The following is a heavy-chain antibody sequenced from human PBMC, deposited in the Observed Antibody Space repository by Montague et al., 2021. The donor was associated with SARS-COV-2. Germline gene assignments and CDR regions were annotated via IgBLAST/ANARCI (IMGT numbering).Heavy chain of an antibody. J-gene: IGHJ2*01. CDR1: GGSLSSYY. CDR3: AGDRGRFWHFDL. V-gene: IGHV4-59*01. D-gene: IGHD5-12*01. CDR2: IYYSGST. Sequence: SETLSLTCNVSGGSLSSYYWSWIRQSPGKGLEWIGYIYYSGSTKYNPSLKSRVTISVDTSKSQMSLRLNSVTAADTAVYYCAGDRGRFWHFDLWGRGTMVTVSS.